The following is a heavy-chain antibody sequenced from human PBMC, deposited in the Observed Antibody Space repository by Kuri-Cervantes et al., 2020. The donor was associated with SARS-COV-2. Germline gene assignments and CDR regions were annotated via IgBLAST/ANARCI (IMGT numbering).Heavy chain of an antibody. Sequence: SETLSLTCTVSGGFISNSSYYWGWIRQPPGKGLEWIGSVHYSGSTYYNPFLKSRVTIYVDTSKNQFSLKLSSVTAAGTAVYYCARLGAPPYYFDYWGQGTLVTVSS. CDR1: GGFISNSSYY. D-gene: IGHD3-16*01. CDR3: ARLGAPPYYFDY. J-gene: IGHJ4*02. CDR2: VHYSGST. V-gene: IGHV4-39*01.